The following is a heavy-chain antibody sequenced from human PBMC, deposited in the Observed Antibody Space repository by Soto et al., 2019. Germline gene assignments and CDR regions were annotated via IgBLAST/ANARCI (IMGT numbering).Heavy chain of an antibody. CDR1: AFTFSGSS. D-gene: IGHD3-22*01. V-gene: IGHV1-58*01. Sequence: ASVKVSCKASAFTFSGSSVQWVRQARGQTLEWMGWIALGSGNTNYAPKFLGRLTLTRDMSTSTAYMELNSLRSEDAAVYYCATHSGYYYDGMDVWGQGTTVTVSS. CDR2: IALGSGNT. CDR3: ATHSGYYYDGMDV. J-gene: IGHJ6*02.